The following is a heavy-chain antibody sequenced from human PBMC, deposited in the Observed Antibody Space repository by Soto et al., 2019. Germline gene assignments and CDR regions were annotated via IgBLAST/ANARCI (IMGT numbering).Heavy chain of an antibody. CDR1: GFTFSSYG. CDR2: ISYDGSNK. V-gene: IGHV3-30*18. Sequence: AGGSLRLSCAASGFTFSSYGMHWVRQAPGKGLEWVAVISYDGSNKYYADSVKGRFTISRDNSKNTLYLQMNSLRAEDTAVYYCAKDLVRANLGVINALYYYYYGMDVWGQGTTVTVSS. J-gene: IGHJ6*02. CDR3: AKDLVRANLGVINALYYYYYGMDV. D-gene: IGHD3-10*01.